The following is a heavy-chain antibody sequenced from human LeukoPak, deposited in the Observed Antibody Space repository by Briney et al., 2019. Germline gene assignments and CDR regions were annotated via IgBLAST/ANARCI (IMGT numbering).Heavy chain of an antibody. CDR2: VHLSGRT. V-gene: IGHV4-4*02. J-gene: IGHJ4*02. CDR3: AREGGPYRPLDY. Sequence: PSETLSLTCGVSGGSISTTNWWTWVRQPPGEGLEWIGEVHLSGRTHYNPSLESRVTMSVDMSENHISLRLTSVTAADTAVYYCAREGGPYRPLDYSGQGTLGTVSS. CDR1: GGSISTTNW.